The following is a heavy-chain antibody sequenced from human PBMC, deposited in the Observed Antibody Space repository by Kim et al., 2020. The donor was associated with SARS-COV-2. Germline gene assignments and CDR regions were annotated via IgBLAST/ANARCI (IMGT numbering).Heavy chain of an antibody. Sequence: GGSLRLSCAASGFTFSSYAMSWVRQAPGKGLEWVSGIGAGGSSKYYADSVKGRFTISRDNSKNTLYLQMNSLRAEDTAAYYCAKGDRSIYDYWGQGTLVTVSS. CDR3: AKGDRSIYDY. CDR1: GFTFSSYA. J-gene: IGHJ4*02. V-gene: IGHV3-23*01. CDR2: IGAGGSSK.